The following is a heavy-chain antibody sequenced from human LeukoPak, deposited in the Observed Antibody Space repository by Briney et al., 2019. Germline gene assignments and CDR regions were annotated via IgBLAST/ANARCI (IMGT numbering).Heavy chain of an antibody. Sequence: GASVKVSFKASGYTFTVYYMHWVRQAPGQGLEWMGWINPNSGGTNYAQKFQGRVTMTRDTSISTAYMEPSRLRSDDTAVYYCATRGYSGYDSTQYFDYWGQGTLVTVSS. CDR2: INPNSGGT. V-gene: IGHV1-2*02. D-gene: IGHD5-12*01. CDR3: ATRGYSGYDSTQYFDY. CDR1: GYTFTVYY. J-gene: IGHJ4*02.